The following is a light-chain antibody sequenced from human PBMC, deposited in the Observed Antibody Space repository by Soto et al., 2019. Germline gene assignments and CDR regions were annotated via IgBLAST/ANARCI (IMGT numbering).Light chain of an antibody. J-gene: IGKJ4*01. CDR1: QSVSNNY. CDR3: QHCGCPPWLT. Sequence: EIVLTQSPGTLSLSPGERVTLSCRASQSVSNNYLAWYQQKPGQAPRLLRYAVSSRVKAIPDRFSGSGSGTDFTLTISRLEPEDFAVYYCQHCGCPPWLTFGGGTKVEIK. CDR2: AVS. V-gene: IGKV3-20*01.